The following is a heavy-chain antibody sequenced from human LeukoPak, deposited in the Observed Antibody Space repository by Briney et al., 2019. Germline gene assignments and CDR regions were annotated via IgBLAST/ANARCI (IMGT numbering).Heavy chain of an antibody. Sequence: ASVKVSCKASGYTFTGYYMHWVRQAPGQGLEWMGWINPNSGGTNYAQKFQGRVTMTRDTSISTAYMELSRLRSDDTAVYYCARGVKGATVTLIDYWGQGTLVTVSS. CDR1: GYTFTGYY. D-gene: IGHD4-17*01. CDR2: INPNSGGT. CDR3: ARGVKGATVTLIDY. J-gene: IGHJ4*02. V-gene: IGHV1-2*02.